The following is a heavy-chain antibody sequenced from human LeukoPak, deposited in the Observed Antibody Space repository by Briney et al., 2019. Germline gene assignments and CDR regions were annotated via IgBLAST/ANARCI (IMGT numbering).Heavy chain of an antibody. V-gene: IGHV4-39*01. CDR2: IYYSGST. J-gene: IGHJ4*02. CDR1: GGSISSSSYY. Sequence: SETLSLTCTVSGGSISSSSYYWGWIRQPPGKGLEWIGSIYYSGSTYYNPSLKSRVTISIDTSKNQFSLKLSSVTAADTAVYYCARRPNYGDYDGGFDYWGQGTLVTVSS. D-gene: IGHD4-17*01. CDR3: ARRPNYGDYDGGFDY.